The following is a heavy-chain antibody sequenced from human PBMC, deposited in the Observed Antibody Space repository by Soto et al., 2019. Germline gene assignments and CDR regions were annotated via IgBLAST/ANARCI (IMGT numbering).Heavy chain of an antibody. J-gene: IGHJ4*02. D-gene: IGHD3-10*01. CDR3: AKVSRKGSAIDFDY. CDR1: GYTFSNYD. Sequence: QVQLVQSGAELKKPGASVKVSCKASGYTFSNYDMNWVRQATGQGPEWIGWVNPNNGDTGYAQKFQGRVTLTTDISTTTAYMALTSLRSEDTAIYYCAKVSRKGSAIDFDYWCQGTLITVSS. CDR2: VNPNNGDT. V-gene: IGHV1-8*01.